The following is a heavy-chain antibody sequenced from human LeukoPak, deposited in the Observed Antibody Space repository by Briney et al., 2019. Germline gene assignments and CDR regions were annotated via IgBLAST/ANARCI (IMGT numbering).Heavy chain of an antibody. CDR3: ARGRDRSKAGDH. CDR2: IHPYGIF. CDR1: GGSCDDSY. D-gene: IGHD5-24*01. Sequence: SETLSLTCAVYGGSCDDSYCSWIRQPPGKGLEWIGEIHPYGIFYYNSSLMSRVTISIDTSKSQLSLRLTSVTAADTAFYYCARGRDRSKAGDHWGQGSLVTVSS. J-gene: IGHJ4*02. V-gene: IGHV4-34*01.